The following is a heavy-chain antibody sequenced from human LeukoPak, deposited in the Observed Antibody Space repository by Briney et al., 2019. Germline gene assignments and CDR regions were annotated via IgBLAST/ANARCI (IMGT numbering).Heavy chain of an antibody. CDR3: ARAEVVGAHLRSGYFQH. V-gene: IGHV4-4*02. J-gene: IGHJ1*01. CDR2: INHSGST. D-gene: IGHD1-26*01. CDR1: GGSISSSNW. Sequence: SGTLSLTCAVSGGSISSSNWWSWVRQPPGKGLEWIGEINHSGSTNSNPPLKSRVTISVDKSKNQFSLNVSSVTAADTAVYYCARAEVVGAHLRSGYFQHWGQGTLVTVSS.